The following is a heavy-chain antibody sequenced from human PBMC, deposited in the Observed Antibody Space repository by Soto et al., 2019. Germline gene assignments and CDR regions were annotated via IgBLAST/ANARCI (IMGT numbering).Heavy chain of an antibody. D-gene: IGHD6-19*01. CDR1: GYTFTNYD. J-gene: IGHJ4*02. Sequence: GASVKVSCKASGYTFTNYDIGWVRQAPGQGLEWMGWISPYSGNTKYAQQFQGRVTMTTDTSTTTAYMELRSLRSDDTAVFYCVRFASSGWYTGGYWGQGTLVTVSS. CDR3: VRFASSGWYTGGY. V-gene: IGHV1-18*01. CDR2: ISPYSGNT.